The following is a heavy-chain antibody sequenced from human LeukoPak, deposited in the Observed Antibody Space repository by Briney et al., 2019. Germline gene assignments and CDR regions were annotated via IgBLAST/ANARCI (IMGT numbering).Heavy chain of an antibody. Sequence: SETLSLTCTVSGGSISSSSYYWGWIRQPPGKGLEWIGSIYYSGSTYYNPSLKSRVTISVDTSEDQFSLKLSSVTAADTAVYYCAREGVSHSYFFDYWGQGTLVTVSS. CDR1: GGSISSSSYY. J-gene: IGHJ4*02. CDR2: IYYSGST. CDR3: AREGVSHSYFFDY. V-gene: IGHV4-39*07. D-gene: IGHD5/OR15-5a*01.